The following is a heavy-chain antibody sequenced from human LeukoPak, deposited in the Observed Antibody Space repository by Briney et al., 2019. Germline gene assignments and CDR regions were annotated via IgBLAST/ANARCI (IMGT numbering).Heavy chain of an antibody. CDR1: GGSISSYY. V-gene: IGHV4-59*01. Sequence: SETLSLTCTVSGGSISSYYWGWIRQPPGKGLEWIGYIYYSGSTNYNPSLKSRVTTSVDTSKNQFSLKLSSVTAADTAVYYCARGTYYVWGSYRSINFDYWGQGTLVTVSS. J-gene: IGHJ4*02. CDR3: ARGTYYVWGSYRSINFDY. D-gene: IGHD3-16*02. CDR2: IYYSGST.